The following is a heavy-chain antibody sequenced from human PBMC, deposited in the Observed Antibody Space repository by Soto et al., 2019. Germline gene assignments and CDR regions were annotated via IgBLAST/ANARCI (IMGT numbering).Heavy chain of an antibody. J-gene: IGHJ4*02. V-gene: IGHV4-30-4*01. CDR2: IYFSGST. CDR1: GGSISSGNFY. CDR3: AHDSHGGTTYFDL. Sequence: VQLQESGPGLVRPSETLSLTCTVSGGSISSGNFYWSWIRQPPGKGLEWIGYIYFSGSTSYSPFRKSRLTISLTTSNNQFSLKLTSVTAADTAVYYCAHDSHGGTTYFDLWGQGALVTVSS. D-gene: IGHD1-7*01.